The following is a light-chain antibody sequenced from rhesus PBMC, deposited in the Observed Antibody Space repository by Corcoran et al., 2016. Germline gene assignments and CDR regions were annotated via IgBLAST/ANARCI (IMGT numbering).Light chain of an antibody. J-gene: IGKJ2*01. Sequence: DIQMTQSPSSLSASVGDTVTITCRASQSISSGLAWYQQKPGKAPKLLIYKASSLQGGVPSRFSGSGSGTVFTLTISSLQSEDFATYYCQQYSSSPYSFGQGTKVEIK. CDR2: KAS. CDR3: QQYSSSPYS. CDR1: QSISSG. V-gene: IGKV1-22*01.